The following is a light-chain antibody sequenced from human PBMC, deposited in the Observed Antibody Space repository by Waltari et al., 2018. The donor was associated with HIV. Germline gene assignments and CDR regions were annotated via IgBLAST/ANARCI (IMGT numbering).Light chain of an antibody. V-gene: IGKV1-39*01. Sequence: IHLTQTQSSLYASVGESAHITSRASQGISRYLNWYRHKLGKVPQLLSYAASNLQSGVPSRFSGSGSGTYFTLTITNLQPEDCATYYYQQGHTTPLTFGQGTRLEIK. J-gene: IGKJ5*01. CDR1: QGISRY. CDR2: AAS. CDR3: QQGHTTPLT.